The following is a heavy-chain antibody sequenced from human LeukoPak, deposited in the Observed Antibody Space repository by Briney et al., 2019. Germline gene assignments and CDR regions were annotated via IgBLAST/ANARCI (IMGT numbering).Heavy chain of an antibody. D-gene: IGHD3-10*01. CDR2: IYHRGNT. CDR1: GFYIGTGCS. Sequence: SETLSLTCSVSGFYIGTGCSWGWIRQPPGKGLDWIGTIYHRGNTYYNPSLMSRVTISLDTSKNQFSLRLTSVTAADTALYYCAREVESWFGDLLSYFDSWGQGTQVTVSS. V-gene: IGHV4-38-2*02. CDR3: AREVESWFGDLLSYFDS. J-gene: IGHJ4*02.